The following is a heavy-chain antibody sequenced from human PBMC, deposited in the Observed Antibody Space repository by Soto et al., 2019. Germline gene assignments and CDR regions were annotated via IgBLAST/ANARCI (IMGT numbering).Heavy chain of an antibody. J-gene: IGHJ4*02. CDR3: ARNPVDTAMVTSGKGFDY. CDR1: GFTFSSYS. D-gene: IGHD5-18*01. CDR2: ISSSSSYI. V-gene: IGHV3-21*01. Sequence: EVQLVESGGGLVKPGGSLRLSCAASGFTFSSYSMNWVRQAPGKGLEWVSSISSSSSYIYYADSVKGRFTISRDNAKNSLYLQMNSLGAEDTAVYYCARNPVDTAMVTSGKGFDYWGQGTLVTVSS.